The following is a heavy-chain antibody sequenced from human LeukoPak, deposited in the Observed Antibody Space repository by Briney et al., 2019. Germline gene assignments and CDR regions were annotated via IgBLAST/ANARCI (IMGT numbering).Heavy chain of an antibody. CDR2: IWYDGSNK. J-gene: IGHJ4*02. D-gene: IGHD3-22*01. CDR3: ARDGGYYDSSGADLDY. Sequence: PGRSLRLSCAASGFTFSSYGMHWVRQAPGKGLEWVAVIWYDGSNKYYADSVKGRFTISRDNSKNTLYLQMNSLRAEDTAVYYCARDGGYYDSSGADLDYWSQGTLVTVSS. V-gene: IGHV3-33*01. CDR1: GFTFSSYG.